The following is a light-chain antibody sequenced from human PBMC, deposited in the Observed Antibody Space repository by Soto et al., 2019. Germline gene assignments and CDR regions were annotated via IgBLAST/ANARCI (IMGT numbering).Light chain of an antibody. Sequence: QSALTQPASVSGSPGQSITISCTGTSSDVGNYNLVSWYQQHPGKATKLMIYEGSKRPSGVSNRFSASKSGNTASLTISGLQAEDEADYYCCSDAGSSPYYVFGTGTKLTVL. CDR1: SSDVGNYNL. CDR3: CSDAGSSPYYV. CDR2: EGS. V-gene: IGLV2-23*01. J-gene: IGLJ1*01.